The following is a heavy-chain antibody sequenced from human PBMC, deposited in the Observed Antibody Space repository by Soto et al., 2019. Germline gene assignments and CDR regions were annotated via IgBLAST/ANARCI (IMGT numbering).Heavy chain of an antibody. CDR1: GGSISSGGYY. D-gene: IGHD1-26*01. CDR2: IYYSGST. V-gene: IGHV4-31*03. J-gene: IGHJ3*02. CDR3: ARVSGNTLRGPDAAFDI. Sequence: PSETLSLTCTVSGGSISSGGYYWSWIRQHPGKGLEWIGYIYYSGSTYYNPSLKSRVTISVDTSKNQFSLKLSSVTAADTAVYYCARVSGNTLRGPDAAFDIWGQGTMVTVPS.